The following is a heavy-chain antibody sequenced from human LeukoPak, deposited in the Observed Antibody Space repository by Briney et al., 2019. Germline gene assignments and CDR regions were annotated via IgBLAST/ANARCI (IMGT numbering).Heavy chain of an antibody. J-gene: IGHJ6*04. CDR2: ISWNSGSL. Sequence: GGSLRLSCAASGFTFDDYAMHWVRQAPGKGLEWVSSISWNSGSLGYADSVKGRFTISRDNAKNSLYLQMNSLRAEDTAVYYCAELGITMIGGVWGKGTTVTISS. D-gene: IGHD3-10*02. V-gene: IGHV3-9*01. CDR1: GFTFDDYA. CDR3: AELGITMIGGV.